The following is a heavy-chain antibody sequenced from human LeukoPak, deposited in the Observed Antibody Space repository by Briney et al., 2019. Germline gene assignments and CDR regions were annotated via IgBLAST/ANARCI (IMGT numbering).Heavy chain of an antibody. J-gene: IGHJ5*02. Sequence: GASLQISFKASAYGFTSYRTGWGPRMPGKGVGWMGIIYPGDSDTRYSPSFQGQVTISADKSTSTAYLQWSSLKASDTAMYYCAIQGVYYHWFDPWGQGTQVTVSS. V-gene: IGHV5-51*02. CDR1: AYGFTSYR. CDR3: AIQGVYYHWFDP. D-gene: IGHD2-8*01. CDR2: IYPGDSDT.